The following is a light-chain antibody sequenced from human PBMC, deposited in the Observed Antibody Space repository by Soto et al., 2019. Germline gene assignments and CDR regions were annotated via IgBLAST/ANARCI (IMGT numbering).Light chain of an antibody. Sequence: DIPLTQSPSFLSASIGDRVTITCRASQGISSYLAWYQQKPGKAPKLLIYDASTLQSGVPSRFSGSGSGTAFTLTISSLQPEDFENYYCQQLKSSPRTFGQGTKVEIK. CDR1: QGISSY. CDR3: QQLKSSPRT. V-gene: IGKV1-9*01. CDR2: DAS. J-gene: IGKJ1*01.